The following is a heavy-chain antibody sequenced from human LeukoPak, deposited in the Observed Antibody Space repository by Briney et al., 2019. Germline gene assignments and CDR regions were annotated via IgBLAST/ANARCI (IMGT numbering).Heavy chain of an antibody. Sequence: PGRSLRLSCAAPGFTFSSYAMHWVRQAPGKGLEWVAVISYDGSNKYYADSVKGRFTISRDNSKNTLYLQMNSLRAEDTAVYYCAKDPRYCSSTSCSDYYYYYMDVWGKGTTVTVSS. D-gene: IGHD2-2*01. CDR3: AKDPRYCSSTSCSDYYYYYMDV. CDR2: ISYDGSNK. V-gene: IGHV3-30-3*01. J-gene: IGHJ6*03. CDR1: GFTFSSYA.